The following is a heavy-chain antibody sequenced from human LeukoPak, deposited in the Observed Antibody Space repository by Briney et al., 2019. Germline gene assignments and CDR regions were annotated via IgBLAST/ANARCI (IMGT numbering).Heavy chain of an antibody. CDR2: ISINDIST. CDR3: ARDEQWVVKGIDY. CDR1: GFTFSSYS. J-gene: IGHJ4*02. V-gene: IGHV3-23*01. D-gene: IGHD6-19*01. Sequence: TGGSLRLSCAASGFTFSSYSMNWVRQAPGKGLEWVSGISINDISTYYADSVKGRFTISRDNSRNTLYLQLNSLRAEDTALYYCARDEQWVVKGIDYWGQGTLVTVSS.